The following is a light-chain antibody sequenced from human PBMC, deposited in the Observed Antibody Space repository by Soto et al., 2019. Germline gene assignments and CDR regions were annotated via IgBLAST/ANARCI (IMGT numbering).Light chain of an antibody. V-gene: IGKV3-11*01. CDR3: QQRHMWPIT. J-gene: IGKJ5*01. CDR2: DAY. Sequence: VLTQSPFTLSLSPGARAPLSCRASQSFRGLLAWYQQKPGQAPRLLIYDAYNRATGIPPRFSGSGSGTDFTLTISSLEPEDSAVYYCQQRHMWPITFGQGTRLEI. CDR1: QSFRGL.